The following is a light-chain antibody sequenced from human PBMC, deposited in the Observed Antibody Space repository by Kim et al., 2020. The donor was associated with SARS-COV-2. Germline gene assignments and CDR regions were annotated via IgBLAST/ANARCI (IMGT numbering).Light chain of an antibody. CDR1: QSVSTY. J-gene: IGKJ4*01. CDR3: QQRSNWPPVLT. V-gene: IGKV3-11*01. CDR2: DAS. Sequence: PGERATLSCRASQSVSTYLAWYQQKPGQAPRLLIYDASNRATGIPDRFSGSGSGTDFTLTISSLESEDFAVYYCQQRSNWPPVLTFGGGTKVDIK.